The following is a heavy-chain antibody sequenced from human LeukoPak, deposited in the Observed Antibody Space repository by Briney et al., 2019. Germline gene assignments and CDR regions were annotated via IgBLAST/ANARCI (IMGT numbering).Heavy chain of an antibody. CDR3: ARAGTKWRIAAAGRGGYNWFDP. V-gene: IGHV1-46*01. CDR1: GYTFTSYY. Sequence: ASVKVSCKASGYTFTSYYMHWARQAPGQGLEWMGIINPSGGSTSYAQKFQGRVTMTSDTSKSTVYMELSSLRSEDTAVYYCARAGTKWRIAAAGRGGYNWFDPWGQGTLVTVSS. CDR2: INPSGGST. D-gene: IGHD6-13*01. J-gene: IGHJ5*02.